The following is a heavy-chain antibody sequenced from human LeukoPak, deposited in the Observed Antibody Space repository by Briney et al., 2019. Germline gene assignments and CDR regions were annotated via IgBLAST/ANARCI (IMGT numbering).Heavy chain of an antibody. CDR3: ARRAYSGSYIVDY. CDR2: IYYSGST. V-gene: IGHV4-39*01. CDR1: GGSISSSSYY. J-gene: IGHJ4*02. D-gene: IGHD1-26*01. Sequence: PSETLSLTCTVSGGSISSSSYYWGWIRQPPGKGLERIGSIYYSGSTYYNPSLKSRVTISVDTSKNQFSLKLSSVTAADTAVYYCARRAYSGSYIVDYWGQGTLVTVSS.